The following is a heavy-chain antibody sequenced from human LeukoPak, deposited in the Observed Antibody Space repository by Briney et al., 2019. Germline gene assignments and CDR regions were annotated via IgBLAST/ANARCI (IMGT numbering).Heavy chain of an antibody. D-gene: IGHD4-17*01. CDR1: GFTFSSYS. CDR3: AKGGHDYGDPNDAFDI. J-gene: IGHJ3*02. CDR2: ISSSSSYI. V-gene: IGHV3-21*01. Sequence: PGGSLRLSCAASGFTFSSYSMNWVRQAPGKGLEWVSSISSSSSYIYYADSVKGRFTISRDNAQNSLYLQMNSLRVEDTAVYYCAKGGHDYGDPNDAFDIWGQGTMVTVSS.